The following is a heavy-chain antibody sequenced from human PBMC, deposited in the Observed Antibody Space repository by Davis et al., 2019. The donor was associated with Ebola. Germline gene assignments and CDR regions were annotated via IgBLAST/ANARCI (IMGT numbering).Heavy chain of an antibody. D-gene: IGHD4-11*01. CDR2: ISYDGSNK. Sequence: GGSLRLSCTDSVITFSSYAMTWVRQAPGKGLEWVAVISYDGSNKYYADSVKGRFTISRDNSKNTLYLQMNSLRAEDTAVYYCARSQYLDYWGQGTLVTVSS. J-gene: IGHJ4*02. CDR3: ARSQYLDY. V-gene: IGHV3-30*04. CDR1: VITFSSYA.